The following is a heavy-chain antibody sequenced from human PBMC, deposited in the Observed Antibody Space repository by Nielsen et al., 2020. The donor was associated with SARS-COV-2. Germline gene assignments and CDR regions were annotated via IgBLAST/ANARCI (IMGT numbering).Heavy chain of an antibody. V-gene: IGHV1-3*04. CDR1: GYTFTTYI. J-gene: IGHJ4*02. Sequence: ASVKVSCKASGYTFTTYIIHWVRQAPGQGLEWMGWISTGNGNTKRSQKFQGRVTITRDASASTAFLGLSSLRSEDTAVYYCARHLRGYIDYWGQGTLVTVSS. CDR2: ISTGNGNT. CDR3: ARHLRGYIDY.